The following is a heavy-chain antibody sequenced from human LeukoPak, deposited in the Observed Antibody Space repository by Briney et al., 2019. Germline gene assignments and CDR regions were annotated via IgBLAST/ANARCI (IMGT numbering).Heavy chain of an antibody. V-gene: IGHV3-21*01. CDR2: ISSSSSYL. CDR1: GFTLNTYN. J-gene: IGHJ6*04. CDR3: ARAAYSGSSLDV. D-gene: IGHD1-26*01. Sequence: GGSLRLSCAASGFTLNTYNMNWVRQAPGKGLEWVSSISSSSSYLLFADSVKGRFSISRDNTKNSLYLQMSGLRAEDTAVYYCARAAYSGSSLDVWGRRTTVTISS.